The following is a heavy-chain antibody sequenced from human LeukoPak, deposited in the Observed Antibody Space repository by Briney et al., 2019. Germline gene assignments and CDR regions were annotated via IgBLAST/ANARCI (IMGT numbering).Heavy chain of an antibody. CDR2: ISGSGGST. V-gene: IGHV3-23*01. Sequence: GGSLRLSCAASGFRFSSYAMNWVRQAPGKGLEWVSGISGSGGSTDYAGSVKGRFTISRDNSKNTLYLQVNSLRVEDTAVYYCAKGGSSVPAAMDWFDPWGQGTLVTVSS. CDR3: AKGGSSVPAAMDWFDP. J-gene: IGHJ5*02. D-gene: IGHD2-2*01. CDR1: GFRFSSYA.